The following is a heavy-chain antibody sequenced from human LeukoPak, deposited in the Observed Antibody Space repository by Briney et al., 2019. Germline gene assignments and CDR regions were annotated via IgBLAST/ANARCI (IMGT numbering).Heavy chain of an antibody. CDR2: ISGSGGST. J-gene: IGHJ4*02. V-gene: IGHV3-23*01. CDR1: GFTFGDYA. Sequence: GGSLRLSCTASGFTFGDYAMSWVRQAPGKGLEWVSAISGSGGSTYYADSVKGRFTISRDNSKNTLYLQMNSLRAEDTAVYYCAKDGYSSSSRDFDYWGQGTLVTVSS. CDR3: AKDGYSSSSRDFDY. D-gene: IGHD6-6*01.